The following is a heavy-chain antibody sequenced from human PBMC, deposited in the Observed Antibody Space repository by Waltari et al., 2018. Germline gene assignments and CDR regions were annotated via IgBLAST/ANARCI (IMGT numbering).Heavy chain of an antibody. V-gene: IGHV4-34*01. D-gene: IGHD5-12*01. CDR3: ARARYDAFEP. J-gene: IGHJ4*02. CDR1: GGSFSGYS. CDR2: INHSGST. Sequence: QVQLQQWGAGLLQPSETLSLTCAVYGGSFSGYSWGWIRQPPGKGLEWIGEINHSGSTNYNPSLKSRVTISVDTSKNQFSLKLSSVTAADTAVYYCARARYDAFEPWGQGTLVTVSS.